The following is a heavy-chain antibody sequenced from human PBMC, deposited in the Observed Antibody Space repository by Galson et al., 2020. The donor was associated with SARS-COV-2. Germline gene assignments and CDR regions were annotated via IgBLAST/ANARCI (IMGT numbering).Heavy chain of an antibody. CDR2: IYYSGST. D-gene: IGHD3-22*01. CDR1: GGSISSGGYS. V-gene: IGHV4-30-4*07. J-gene: IGHJ4*02. Sequence: SETLSLTCAVSGGSISSGGYSWSWIRQPPGKGLEWIGYIYYSGSTYYNPSLKSRVTISVDTSKNQFSLKLSSVTAADTAVYYCARGSHYYDSSGYWFDYWGQGTLVTVSS. CDR3: ARGSHYYDSSGYWFDY.